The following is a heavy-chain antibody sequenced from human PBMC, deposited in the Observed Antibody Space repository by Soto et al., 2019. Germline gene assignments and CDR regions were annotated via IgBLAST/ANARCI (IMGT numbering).Heavy chain of an antibody. D-gene: IGHD4-17*01. CDR1: GGSISSGDYY. Sequence: SETLSLTCTVSGGSISSGDYYWSWIRQPPGKGLEWIGYIYYSGSTYYNPSLKSRVTISVDTSKNQFSLKLSSVTAADTAVYYCARQRGRDYAPLYYYGMDVWGQGTTV. J-gene: IGHJ6*02. CDR2: IYYSGST. CDR3: ARQRGRDYAPLYYYGMDV. V-gene: IGHV4-30-4*01.